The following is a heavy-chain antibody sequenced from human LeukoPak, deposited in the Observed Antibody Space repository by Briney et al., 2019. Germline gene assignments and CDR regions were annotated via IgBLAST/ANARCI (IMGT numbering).Heavy chain of an antibody. D-gene: IGHD2-21*01. CDR2: ISAYNGNT. V-gene: IGHV1-18*01. CDR1: GYTFTSYG. J-gene: IGHJ3*02. Sequence: GASVKVSCKASGYTFTSYGISWVRQAPGQGLEWMGWISAYNGNTNYAQKLQGRVTMTTDTSTSTAYMELRSLRSDDTAVYYCARALRFISLAERFDIWGQGTTVTVSS. CDR3: ARALRFISLAERFDI.